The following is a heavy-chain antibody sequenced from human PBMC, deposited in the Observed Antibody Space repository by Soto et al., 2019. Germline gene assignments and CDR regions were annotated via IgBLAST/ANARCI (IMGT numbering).Heavy chain of an antibody. V-gene: IGHV4-30-4*01. Sequence: QVQLQESGPGLVKPSQTLSLTCTVSGGSISSGDYYWSWIRQPPGKGLEWIGYIYYSGSTYYNPSLKSRVTISVDSSKNQFSLKLSSVPAADTAVYYGARAEGYKGRWFDPWGQGTLVTVSS. CDR2: IYYSGST. J-gene: IGHJ5*02. D-gene: IGHD1-20*01. CDR1: GGSISSGDYY. CDR3: ARAEGYKGRWFDP.